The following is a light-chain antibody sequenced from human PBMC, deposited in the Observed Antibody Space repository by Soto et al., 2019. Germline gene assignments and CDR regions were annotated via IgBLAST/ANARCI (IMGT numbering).Light chain of an antibody. J-gene: IGKJ5*01. CDR1: PSVNIN. CDR2: GAS. V-gene: IGKV3-15*01. Sequence: EVVLTQSPATLSVSPGEGATLSCRASPSVNINLAWYQQKPGQAPRLLIYGASTRATGVPARFSGSGSGTEFTLTISTLQSEDFAVYYCKQYNNWPITFGQGTRLEIK. CDR3: KQYNNWPIT.